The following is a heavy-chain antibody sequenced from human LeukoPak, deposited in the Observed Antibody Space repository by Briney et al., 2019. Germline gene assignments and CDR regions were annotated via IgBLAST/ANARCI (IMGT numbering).Heavy chain of an antibody. CDR1: GFTFSSYW. CDR3: AKDRSTTVSNTLGYFDY. Sequence: GGSLRLSCAASGFTFSSYWLIWVRQAPGKGLECVANIKQDGSEKYYVDSVKGRFTISRDNAKNSLYLQMNSLRAEDTAVYYCAKDRSTTVSNTLGYFDYWGQGTLVTVSS. CDR2: IKQDGSEK. J-gene: IGHJ4*02. V-gene: IGHV3-7*03. D-gene: IGHD2/OR15-2a*01.